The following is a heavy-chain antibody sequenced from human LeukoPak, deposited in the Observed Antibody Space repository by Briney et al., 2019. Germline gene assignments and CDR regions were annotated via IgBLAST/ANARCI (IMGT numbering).Heavy chain of an antibody. CDR2: IYYSGST. D-gene: IGHD2-2*01. V-gene: IGHV4-39*01. J-gene: IGHJ5*02. Sequence: SETLSLTCTVSGGSISSSSYYWGWIRQPPGKGLEWIGSIYYSGSTYYNPSLKSRVTISVDTSKNQFSLKLSSVTAADTAVYYCARTLGYCSSTSCYRVRFDPWGQGTPVTVSS. CDR3: ARTLGYCSSTSCYRVRFDP. CDR1: GGSISSSSYY.